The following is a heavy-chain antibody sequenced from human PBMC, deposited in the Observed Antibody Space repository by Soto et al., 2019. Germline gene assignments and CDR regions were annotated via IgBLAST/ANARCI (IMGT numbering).Heavy chain of an antibody. CDR1: GFTFSSYW. D-gene: IGHD3-22*01. CDR2: IKSDGSGT. Sequence: EVQLVESGGGLVQPGESLTLSCAASGFTFSSYWMHWVRQAPGKGLVWVSRIKSDGSGTYYADFVKGRLTISRDHALNTRYVQMNSLRVEVTAVYFCASGDGDRYDGNGYLGRHWGQGTLVTVSS. V-gene: IGHV3-74*01. J-gene: IGHJ4*02. CDR3: ASGDGDRYDGNGYLGRH.